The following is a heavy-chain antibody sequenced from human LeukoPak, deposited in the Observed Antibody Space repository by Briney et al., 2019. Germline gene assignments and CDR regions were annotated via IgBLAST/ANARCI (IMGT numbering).Heavy chain of an antibody. V-gene: IGHV3-21*01. CDR3: ARVVGAMPSGWFDP. J-gene: IGHJ5*02. CDR2: ISSSSSYI. D-gene: IGHD2-2*01. CDR1: GFTFSSYS. Sequence: GGSLRLSCAASGFTFSSYSMNWVRQAPGKGLEWVSSISSSSSYIYYADSVKGRFTISRDNAKNSLYLQMNSLRAEDTAVYYCARVVGAMPSGWFDPWGQGTLVTVSS.